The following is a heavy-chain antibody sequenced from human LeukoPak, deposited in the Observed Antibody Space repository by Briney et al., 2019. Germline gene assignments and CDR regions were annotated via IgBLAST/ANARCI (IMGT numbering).Heavy chain of an antibody. V-gene: IGHV4-30-2*01. CDR2: IYHSGST. D-gene: IGHD3-22*01. CDR3: ARRAYDSSGYYIVWYFDL. Sequence: PSETLSLTCAVSGGSISSGGYSWSWIRQPPGKGLEWIGYIYHSGSTYYNPSLKSRVTISVDRSKNQFSLKLSSVTAADTAVYYCARRAYDSSGYYIVWYFDLWGRGTLVTVSS. J-gene: IGHJ2*01. CDR1: GGSISSGGYS.